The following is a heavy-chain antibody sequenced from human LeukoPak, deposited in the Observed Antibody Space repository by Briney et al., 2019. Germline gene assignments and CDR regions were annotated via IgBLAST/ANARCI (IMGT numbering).Heavy chain of an antibody. CDR3: ARDGGCSGGSCYLANWFDP. D-gene: IGHD2-15*01. CDR2: IIPILGIA. V-gene: IGHV1-69*04. CDR1: GGTFSSYA. J-gene: IGHJ5*02. Sequence: ASVKVSCKASGGTFSSYAISWVRQAPGQGLEWMGRIIPILGIANYAQKLQGRVTITPDKSTTTAYMDLSSLRSEDTCVYYCARDGGCSGGSCYLANWFDPWGEGTLVTVSS.